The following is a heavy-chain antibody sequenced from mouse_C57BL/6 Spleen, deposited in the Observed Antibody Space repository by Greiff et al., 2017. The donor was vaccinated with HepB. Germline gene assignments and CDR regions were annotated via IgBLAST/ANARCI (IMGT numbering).Heavy chain of an antibody. CDR2: IYPGGGYT. Sequence: VKLQQSGAELVRPGTSVKMSCKASGYTFTNYWIGWAKQRPGHGLEWIGDIYPGGGYTNYNEKFKGKATLTADKSSSTAYMQFSSLTSEDSAIYYCAREGYYGSSLYYFDYWGQGTTLTVSS. J-gene: IGHJ2*01. CDR3: AREGYYGSSLYYFDY. CDR1: GYTFTNYW. V-gene: IGHV1-63*01. D-gene: IGHD1-1*01.